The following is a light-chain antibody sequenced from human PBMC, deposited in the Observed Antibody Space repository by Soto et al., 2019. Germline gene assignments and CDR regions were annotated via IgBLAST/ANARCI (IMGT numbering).Light chain of an antibody. CDR1: SNDVGGYNY. Sequence: QSVLTHPASVSGSPGQSITISCTGTSNDVGGYNYVSWYQQHPGKAPKLMIYEVNKRPSGVPDRFSGSKSGNTASLTVSGLQAEYEADYYCSIYARCSNDFGTGTKVTDL. CDR2: EVN. CDR3: SIYARCSND. V-gene: IGLV2-8*01. J-gene: IGLJ1*01.